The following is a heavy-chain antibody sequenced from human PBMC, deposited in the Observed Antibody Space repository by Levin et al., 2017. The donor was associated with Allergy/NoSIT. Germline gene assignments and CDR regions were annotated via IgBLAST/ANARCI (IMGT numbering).Heavy chain of an antibody. J-gene: IGHJ5*02. D-gene: IGHD2-8*01. CDR2: IKEDGSDT. V-gene: IGHV3-7*01. CDR3: ARDVGVS. Sequence: LSLTCAASGFRSSRDWMTWVRQAPGKGLEWVANIKEDGSDTYYVDSVRGRFTISRDNAKNSMYLQMNSLRVEDTAVYFCARDVGVSWGQGTLVTVSS. CDR1: GFRSSRDW.